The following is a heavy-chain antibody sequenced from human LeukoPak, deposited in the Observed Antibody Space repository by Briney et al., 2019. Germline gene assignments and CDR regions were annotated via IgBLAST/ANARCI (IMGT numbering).Heavy chain of an antibody. J-gene: IGHJ4*02. V-gene: IGHV5-51*01. CDR1: GYTFTSYW. D-gene: IGHD1-26*01. Sequence: GESLKISCRGSGYTFTSYWIGWVRHMPGKGLEWMGIIYPGDSDTRYAPSFQGQVTISADKSISTAYLQWSSLKASDTAMYYCARRGWASGYFEYWGQGTLVTVSS. CDR3: ARRGWASGYFEY. CDR2: IYPGDSDT.